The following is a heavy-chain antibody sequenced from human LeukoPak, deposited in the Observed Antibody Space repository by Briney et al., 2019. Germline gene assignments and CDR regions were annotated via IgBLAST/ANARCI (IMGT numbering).Heavy chain of an antibody. V-gene: IGHV1-8*01. J-gene: IGHJ3*02. CDR2: MNPNSGNT. CDR3: ARGGYYYGSGTDAFDI. Sequence: ASVKVSCKASRYTFTSYDINWVRQATGQGLEWMGWMNPNSGNTGYAQKFQGRVTMTRNTSISTAYMELSSLRSEDTAVYYCARGGYYYGSGTDAFDIWGQGTMVTVSS. CDR1: RYTFTSYD. D-gene: IGHD3-10*01.